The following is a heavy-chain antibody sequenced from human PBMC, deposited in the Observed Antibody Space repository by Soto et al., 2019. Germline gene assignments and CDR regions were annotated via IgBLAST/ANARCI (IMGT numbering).Heavy chain of an antibody. J-gene: IGHJ4*02. D-gene: IGHD1-26*01. Sequence: ASEKVSCKASGYTFTSYYMHWVRQAPGQGLEWMGIINPSGGSTSYAQKFQGRVTMTRDTSTSTVYMELSSLRSEDTAVYYCAREGLSGSYGPEFDYWGQGTLVTVSS. CDR3: AREGLSGSYGPEFDY. V-gene: IGHV1-46*01. CDR1: GYTFTSYY. CDR2: INPSGGST.